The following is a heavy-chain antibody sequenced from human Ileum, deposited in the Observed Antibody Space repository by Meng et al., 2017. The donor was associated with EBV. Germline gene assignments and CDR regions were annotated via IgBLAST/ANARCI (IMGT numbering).Heavy chain of an antibody. CDR3: ARDSEAADY. CDR1: GYTFTTYG. V-gene: IGHV7-4-1*02. Sequence: QVQLVQSGSGLKKPGVPVRIPCKASGYTFTTYGMNWVRQAPGQGLEWMGWINTNTGKPTYAQGLTGRFVFSLDTSVSTAYLQISSLKAEDTAVYYCARDSEAADYWGQGTLVTVSS. CDR2: INTNTGKP. J-gene: IGHJ4*02. D-gene: IGHD6-25*01.